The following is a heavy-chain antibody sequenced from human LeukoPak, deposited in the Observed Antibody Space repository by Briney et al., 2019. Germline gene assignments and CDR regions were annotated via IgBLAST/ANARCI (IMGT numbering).Heavy chain of an antibody. CDR2: IKQDGSEK. CDR3: ARDIGYCSSTSCYVDFSVWFDP. V-gene: IGHV3-7*01. D-gene: IGHD2-2*01. Sequence: GGSLRLSCTASGFTFCDYAMSWVRQAPGKGLEWVANIKQDGSEKYYVDSVKGRFTISRDNAKNSLYLQMNSLRAEDTAVYYCARDIGYCSSTSCYVDFSVWFDPWGQGTLVTVSS. J-gene: IGHJ5*02. CDR1: GFTFCDYA.